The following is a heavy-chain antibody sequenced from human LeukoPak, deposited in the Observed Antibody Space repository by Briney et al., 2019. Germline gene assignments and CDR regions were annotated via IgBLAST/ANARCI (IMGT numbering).Heavy chain of an antibody. CDR2: IYPGDSDT. CDR1: GYSFTSYW. D-gene: IGHD3-9*01. V-gene: IGHV5-51*01. Sequence: GESLKISCKGSGYSFTSYWIGWVRQMPGKGLEWMGIIYPGDSDTRYSPSFQGQVTISADKSISTAYLQWSSLKASDTAMYYCARHGEYDILTGYYRTLDYWGQGTLVTVPS. CDR3: ARHGEYDILTGYYRTLDY. J-gene: IGHJ4*02.